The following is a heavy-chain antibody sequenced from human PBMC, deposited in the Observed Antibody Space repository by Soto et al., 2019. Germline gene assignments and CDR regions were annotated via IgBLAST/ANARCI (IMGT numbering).Heavy chain of an antibody. CDR3: AMTSYCDYVSGSFYFDY. CDR1: GGTFSSYA. CDR2: IIPIFGTA. D-gene: IGHD4-17*01. Sequence: QVQLVQSGAEVKKPGSSVKVSCKASGGTFSSYAISWVRQAPGQGLEWMGGIIPIFGTANYAQKFQGRVTITADESTSTAYMEMSSLRSEDTAVYYCAMTSYCDYVSGSFYFDYWGQGTLVTVSS. J-gene: IGHJ4*02. V-gene: IGHV1-69*12.